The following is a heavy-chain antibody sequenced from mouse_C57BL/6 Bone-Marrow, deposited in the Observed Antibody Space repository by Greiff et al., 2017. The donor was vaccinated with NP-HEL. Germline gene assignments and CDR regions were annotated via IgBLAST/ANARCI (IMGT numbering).Heavy chain of an antibody. Sequence: VQLQQPGAELVKPGASVKLSCKASGYTFTSYWMHWVKQRPGQGLEWIGMIHPNSGSTNYNEKFKSKATLTVDKSSSTAYMQLSSLTSEDSAVYYCATPHYYGSSYPYFDYWGQGTTLTVSS. D-gene: IGHD1-1*01. V-gene: IGHV1-64*01. J-gene: IGHJ2*01. CDR3: ATPHYYGSSYPYFDY. CDR2: IHPNSGST. CDR1: GYTFTSYW.